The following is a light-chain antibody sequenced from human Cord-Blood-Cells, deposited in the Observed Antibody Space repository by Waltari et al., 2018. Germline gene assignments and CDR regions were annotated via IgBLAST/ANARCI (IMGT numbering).Light chain of an antibody. CDR1: QSISSY. CDR3: QQSYSTHIT. V-gene: IGKV1-39*01. Sequence: DIQMTQTPSSLSVSVGVRVTITCRASQSISSYLNWYQQKPGKAPKLLIYAASSLQSGVPSRFSGSGSGTDFTLTISSLQPEDFATYYCQQSYSTHITFGQGTRLEIK. J-gene: IGKJ5*01. CDR2: AAS.